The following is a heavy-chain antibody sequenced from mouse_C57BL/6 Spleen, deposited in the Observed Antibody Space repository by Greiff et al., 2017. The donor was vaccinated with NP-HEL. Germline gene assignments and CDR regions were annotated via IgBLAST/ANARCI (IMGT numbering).Heavy chain of an antibody. CDR1: GYTFTSYW. CDR3: ARSDPITTVVDAWFAY. CDR2: INPSSGYT. Sequence: VQLVESGAELAKPGASVKLSCKASGYTFTSYWMHWVKQRPGQGLEWIGYINPSSGYTKYNQKFKDKATLTADKSSSTAYMQLSSLTYEDSAVYYCARSDPITTVVDAWFAYWGQGTLVTVSA. V-gene: IGHV1-7*01. D-gene: IGHD1-1*01. J-gene: IGHJ3*01.